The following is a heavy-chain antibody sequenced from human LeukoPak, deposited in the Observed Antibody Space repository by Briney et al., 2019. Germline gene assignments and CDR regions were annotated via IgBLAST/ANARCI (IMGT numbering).Heavy chain of an antibody. J-gene: IGHJ4*02. V-gene: IGHV4-59*12. CDR3: ARDSGYSGYAIFDY. CDR1: GGSISSYY. CDR2: IYYSGST. Sequence: SETLSLTCTVSGGSISSYYWSWIRQPPGKGLEWIGYIYYSGSTNYNPSLKSRVTISVDTSKNQFSLKLSSVTAADTAVYYCARDSGYSGYAIFDYWGQGTLVTVSS. D-gene: IGHD5-12*01.